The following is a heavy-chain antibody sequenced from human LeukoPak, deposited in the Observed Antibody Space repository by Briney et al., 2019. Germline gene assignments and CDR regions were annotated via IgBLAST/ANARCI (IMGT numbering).Heavy chain of an antibody. J-gene: IGHJ1*01. CDR3: PKNGRGNGPASD. Sequence: ASVKVSCKASGYAFTSYGISWVRQAPGQGLEWMGWISAYNGNTNYAQKLQGRVTMTTDTSTSTANMELRSLRSDDPAVYSLPKNGRGNGPASDWGQGTLVTVSS. V-gene: IGHV1-18*01. CDR1: GYAFTSYG. CDR2: ISAYNGNT. D-gene: IGHD3-10*01.